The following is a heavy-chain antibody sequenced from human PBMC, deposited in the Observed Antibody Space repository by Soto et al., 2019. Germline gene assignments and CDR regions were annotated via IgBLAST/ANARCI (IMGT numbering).Heavy chain of an antibody. CDR1: GFTFSSYA. V-gene: IGHV3-23*01. D-gene: IGHD4-17*01. CDR2: ISGSGGST. CDR3: AKTLGGYGDPTEKNYYYYMDV. J-gene: IGHJ6*03. Sequence: EVQLLESGGGLVQPGGSLRLSCAASGFTFSSYAMSWVRQAPGKGLEWVSAISGSGGSTYYADSVKGRFTISRDNSKNTLYLQMNSLRAEDTAVYYCAKTLGGYGDPTEKNYYYYMDVWGKGTTVTVSS.